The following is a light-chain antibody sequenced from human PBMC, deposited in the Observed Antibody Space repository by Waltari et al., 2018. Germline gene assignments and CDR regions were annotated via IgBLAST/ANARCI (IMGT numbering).Light chain of an antibody. CDR3: QQRGNWPLT. CDR1: QSVSSY. CDR2: DVS. Sequence: EIVLTQSPATLSLSPGERATLSCRASQSVSSYLAWYQQKPGQSPRLLIYDVSNRATGIPARFRGSGSGTDFTLTISSLESEDFAVYYGQQRGNWPLTCGGGTKVEIK. J-gene: IGKJ4*01. V-gene: IGKV3-11*01.